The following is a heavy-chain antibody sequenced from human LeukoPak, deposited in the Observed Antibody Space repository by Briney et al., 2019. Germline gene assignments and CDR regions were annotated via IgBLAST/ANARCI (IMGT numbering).Heavy chain of an antibody. V-gene: IGHV3-74*01. J-gene: IGHJ4*02. CDR3: ARVDTAMVAVDY. CDR1: GFTFSSYG. CDR2: INSDGSST. D-gene: IGHD5-18*01. Sequence: GGSLRLSCAASGFTFSSYGMNWVRQAPGKGLVWVSRINSDGSSTSYADSVKGRFTISRDNAKNSLYLQMNSLRAEDTAVYYCARVDTAMVAVDYWGQGTLVTVSS.